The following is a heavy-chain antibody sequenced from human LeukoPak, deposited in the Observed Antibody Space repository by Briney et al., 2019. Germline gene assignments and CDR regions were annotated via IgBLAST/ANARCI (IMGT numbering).Heavy chain of an antibody. J-gene: IGHJ6*02. CDR1: GFTFSSYA. CDR2: INPSGANT. Sequence: GGSLRLSCAASGFTFSSYAMSWVRQAPGKGLEWVSTINPSGANTYYADSVKGRFTVSRDNPKNTLYLQMNSLRAEDTAVYYCAKDVRVGGGGMDVWGQGTPVTVSS. D-gene: IGHD1-26*01. CDR3: AKDVRVGGGGMDV. V-gene: IGHV3-23*01.